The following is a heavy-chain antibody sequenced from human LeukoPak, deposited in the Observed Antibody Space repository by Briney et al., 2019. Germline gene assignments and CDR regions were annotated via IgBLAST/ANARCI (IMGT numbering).Heavy chain of an antibody. CDR1: GYTFTPYF. J-gene: IGHJ4*02. CDR2: INPHSGGR. V-gene: IGHV1-2*02. Sequence: ASVTVSYKPSGYTFTPYFMHGVRQAPGQGLEWMGWINPHSGGRNYAQKFQGRVTMTRDTSISTAYMELSGLRSDDTAVYYCARGDRYCISTNCSPDYWGQGTLVTVSS. CDR3: ARGDRYCISTNCSPDY. D-gene: IGHD2-2*01.